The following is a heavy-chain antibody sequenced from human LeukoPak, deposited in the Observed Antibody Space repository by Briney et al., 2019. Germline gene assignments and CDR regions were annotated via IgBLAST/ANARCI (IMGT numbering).Heavy chain of an antibody. Sequence: PGGSLRLSCAASGFTFSSYSMNWVRQAPGKGLEWVSSISSSSSYIYYADSVKGRFTISRDNSKNTLYLQMNSLRAEDTAVYYCARVRGSHIDYWGQGTLVTVSS. J-gene: IGHJ4*02. CDR3: ARVRGSHIDY. V-gene: IGHV3-21*01. D-gene: IGHD1-26*01. CDR1: GFTFSSYS. CDR2: ISSSSSYI.